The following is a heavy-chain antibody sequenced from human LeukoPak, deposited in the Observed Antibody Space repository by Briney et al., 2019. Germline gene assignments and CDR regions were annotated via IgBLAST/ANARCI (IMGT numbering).Heavy chain of an antibody. D-gene: IGHD1-1*01. CDR3: ARDGTTGTTFRFDP. CDR2: ISAYNGKT. J-gene: IGHJ5*02. CDR1: GGTFSSYA. Sequence: ASMKVSCKASGGTFSSYAISWVRQAPGQGLEWMGWISAYNGKTNYAQKFQGRITMTTDTSTSTGYMELRSLSSDDTAVYYCARDGTTGTTFRFDPWGQGTQVTVSS. V-gene: IGHV1-18*01.